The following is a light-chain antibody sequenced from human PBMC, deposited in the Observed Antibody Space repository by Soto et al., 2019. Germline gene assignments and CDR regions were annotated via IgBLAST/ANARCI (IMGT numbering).Light chain of an antibody. Sequence: EIGLTQSPGTLSLSPGERATLSCRASQSVSSRYLTSYQKTPGQAPRLLNRGASSRITGIPDRFSGSGSGTDFTLTISRLKTEDIAVYYCQQYSSLWTFGRGTKVEIK. CDR2: GAS. CDR1: QSVSSRY. CDR3: QQYSSLWT. J-gene: IGKJ1*01. V-gene: IGKV3-20*01.